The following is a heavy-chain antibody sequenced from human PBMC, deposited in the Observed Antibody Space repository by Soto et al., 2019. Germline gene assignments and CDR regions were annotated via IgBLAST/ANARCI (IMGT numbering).Heavy chain of an antibody. CDR1: GYTFTGYY. CDR3: ATSGPYCISTSCYYYYGMAV. V-gene: IGHV1-2*04. D-gene: IGHD2-2*01. Sequence: ASVKVSCKASGYTFTGYYMHWVRQAPGQGLEWMGWINPNSGGTNYAQKFQGWVTMTRDTSISTAYMELSRLRSDDTAVYYCATSGPYCISTSCYYYYGMAVWGQGTTVTVSS. J-gene: IGHJ6*02. CDR2: INPNSGGT.